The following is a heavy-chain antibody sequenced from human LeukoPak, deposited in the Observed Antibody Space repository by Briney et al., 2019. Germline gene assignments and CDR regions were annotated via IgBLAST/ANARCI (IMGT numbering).Heavy chain of an antibody. D-gene: IGHD1-26*01. V-gene: IGHV4-4*07. Sequence: SETLSLTCTVSGGSISSYYWSWIRQPAGKGLEWIGRIYTSGSTNYNPSLKSQVTMSVDTSKNQFSLKLSSVTAADTAVYYCARVGGRYPYYYYYMDVWGKGTTVTVSS. J-gene: IGHJ6*03. CDR1: GGSISSYY. CDR2: IYTSGST. CDR3: ARVGGRYPYYYYYMDV.